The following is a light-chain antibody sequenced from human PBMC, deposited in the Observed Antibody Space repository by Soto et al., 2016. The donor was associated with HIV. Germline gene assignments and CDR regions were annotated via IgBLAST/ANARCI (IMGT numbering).Light chain of an antibody. Sequence: SSELTQDPAVSVTLTQTVTITCQGDSLRTYYGNWYQQKPGQAPILVIYGKNRPSGIPDRFSGSTSGNTASLTITGAQAEDEADYYCQSRXTSGDHLIFGGGTKLTV. CDR2: GK. CDR1: SLRTYY. J-gene: IGLJ2*01. V-gene: IGLV3-19*01. CDR3: QSRXTSGDHLI.